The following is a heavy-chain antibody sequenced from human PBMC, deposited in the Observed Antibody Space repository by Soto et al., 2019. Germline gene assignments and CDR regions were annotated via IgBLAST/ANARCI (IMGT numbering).Heavy chain of an antibody. V-gene: IGHV4-61*01. J-gene: IGHJ4*02. Sequence: SETLSLTCTVSGGSVSSGSYYLSWIRQPPGKGLEWIGYIYYSGSTNYNPSLKSRVTISVDTSKNQFSLKLSSVTAADTAVYYCARSLPYSSGWYEPPYYFDYWGQGTLVTVSS. CDR1: GGSVSSGSYY. D-gene: IGHD6-19*01. CDR3: ARSLPYSSGWYEPPYYFDY. CDR2: IYYSGST.